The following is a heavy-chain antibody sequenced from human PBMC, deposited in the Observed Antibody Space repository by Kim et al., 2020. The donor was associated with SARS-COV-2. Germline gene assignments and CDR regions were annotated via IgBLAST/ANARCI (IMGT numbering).Heavy chain of an antibody. J-gene: IGHJ5*02. Sequence: SETLSLTCTVSGGSISSGNYFWGWIRQPPGKGLEWIGNFYYGGSTYYSPSLKSRVTMSADTSKNQFSLRLRSVTAADTAVYYCARPHSGRGVGAWFHPWGQGTLVTVSS. CDR2: FYYGGST. CDR3: ARPHSGRGVGAWFHP. V-gene: IGHV4-39*01. CDR1: GGSISSGNYF. D-gene: IGHD1-26*01.